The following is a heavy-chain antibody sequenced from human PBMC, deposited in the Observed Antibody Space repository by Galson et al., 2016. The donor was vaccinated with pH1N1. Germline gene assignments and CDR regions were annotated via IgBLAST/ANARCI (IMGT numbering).Heavy chain of an antibody. CDR1: GFMFSDHY. Sequence: SLRLSCAASGFMFSDHYMNWIRQAPGRGLEWVSQISSGSSDITYADSVRGRFTVSSDNAKKSLFLQMNSLRAEDTAIYYCVRDGERAPGGGDLDYYYSGLDVWGRGTTVTVSS. D-gene: IGHD1-1*01. V-gene: IGHV3-11*06. CDR3: VRDGERAPGGGDLDYYYSGLDV. J-gene: IGHJ6*02. CDR2: ISSGSSDI.